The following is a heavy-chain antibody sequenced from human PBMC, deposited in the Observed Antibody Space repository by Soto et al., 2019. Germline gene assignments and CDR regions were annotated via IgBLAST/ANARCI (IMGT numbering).Heavy chain of an antibody. CDR3: AKESLVRGVINYFDY. CDR2: ISGSGDST. Sequence: EEQLLESGGGLVQPGGSLGLSCAASGFTFSSYAMGWVRQAPGKGLEWVSGISGSGDSTYYADSVKGRFTISRDNSKNTVYLQMNSLRAEDTAVYYCAKESLVRGVINYFDYWGQGTLVTVSS. V-gene: IGHV3-23*01. D-gene: IGHD3-10*01. J-gene: IGHJ4*02. CDR1: GFTFSSYA.